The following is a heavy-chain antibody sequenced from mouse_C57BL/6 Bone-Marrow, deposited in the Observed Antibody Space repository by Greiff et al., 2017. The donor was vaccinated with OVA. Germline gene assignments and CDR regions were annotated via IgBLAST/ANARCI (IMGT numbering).Heavy chain of an antibody. CDR3: ARVYGSSYHAMDY. Sequence: EVMLVESEGGLVQPGSSMKLSCTASGFTFSDYYMAWVRQVPEKVLEWVANINYDGSSTYYLDSLKSRFIISRDNAKNILYLQMSSLKSEDTATYYCARVYGSSYHAMDYWGQGTSVTVSS. V-gene: IGHV5-16*01. CDR1: GFTFSDYY. J-gene: IGHJ4*01. CDR2: INYDGSST. D-gene: IGHD1-1*01.